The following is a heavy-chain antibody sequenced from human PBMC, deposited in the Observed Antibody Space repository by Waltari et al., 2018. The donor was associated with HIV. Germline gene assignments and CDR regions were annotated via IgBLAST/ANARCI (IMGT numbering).Heavy chain of an antibody. CDR3: ARGPSSGWSWFDP. D-gene: IGHD6-19*01. V-gene: IGHV3-21*01. Sequence: EVRLLESGGGLVRPGGSLRLSCAASGFRFSDYNMNWVRQGPGKGRGWVASIGSLQNFIHYADSVKGRFTVSRDNAKNSLYLQMNSLTAEDTAVYYCARGPSSGWSWFDPWGQGTLVTVSS. CDR2: IGSLQNFI. J-gene: IGHJ5*02. CDR1: GFRFSDYN.